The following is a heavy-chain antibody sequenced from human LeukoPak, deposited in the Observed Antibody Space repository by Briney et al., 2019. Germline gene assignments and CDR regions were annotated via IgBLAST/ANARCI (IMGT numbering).Heavy chain of an antibody. CDR1: GFTFSSYG. V-gene: IGHV3-33*01. CDR2: TWYDGSNK. CDR3: ARGRYSSSWYLFYYYYMDV. D-gene: IGHD6-13*01. Sequence: GGSLRLSCAASGFTFSSYGMHWVRQAPGKGLEWVAVTWYDGSNKYYADSVKGRFTISRDNSKNTLYLQMNSLRAEDTAVYYCARGRYSSSWYLFYYYYMDVWGKGTTVTVSS. J-gene: IGHJ6*03.